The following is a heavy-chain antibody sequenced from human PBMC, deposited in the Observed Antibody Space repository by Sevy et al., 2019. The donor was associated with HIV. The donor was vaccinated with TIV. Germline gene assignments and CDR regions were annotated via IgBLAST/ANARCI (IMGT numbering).Heavy chain of an antibody. CDR3: VKVSIFYDSSGGYRPFYYYGMDV. V-gene: IGHV3-64D*09. D-gene: IGHD3-3*01. Sequence: GGSLRLSCSASGFTFSGSALHWVRQAPGKGLEYVSVISSSGSSAYYAESVRGRFTISRDNSKNTLYLQMRSLRAEDTAVYYCVKVSIFYDSSGGYRPFYYYGMDVWGQGTSVTVSS. CDR1: GFTFSGSA. CDR2: ISSSGSSA. J-gene: IGHJ6*02.